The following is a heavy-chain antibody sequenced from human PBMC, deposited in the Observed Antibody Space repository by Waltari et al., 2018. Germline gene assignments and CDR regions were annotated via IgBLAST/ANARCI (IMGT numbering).Heavy chain of an antibody. Sequence: EVQLVESGGGLVKPGGSLRLSCAASGFTFSSYSMNWVRQAPGKGLEWVSSISSSSSYIYYADSVKGRFTISRDNAKNSLYLQMNSLRADDTAVYYCARVDSSGYHGFDYWGQGTLVTVSS. J-gene: IGHJ4*02. D-gene: IGHD3-22*01. V-gene: IGHV3-21*01. CDR2: ISSSSSYI. CDR1: GFTFSSYS. CDR3: ARVDSSGYHGFDY.